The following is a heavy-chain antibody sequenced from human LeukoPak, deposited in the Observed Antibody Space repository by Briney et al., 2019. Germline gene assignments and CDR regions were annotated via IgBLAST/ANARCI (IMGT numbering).Heavy chain of an antibody. Sequence: GRSLRLSCAVSGFTFSTYAMYWVRQAPGKGLEWVAVISYDGSNKYYADSVKGRFTISRDNSKNTLYLQMNSLRAEDTAVYYCARDHYYGSGTSPPRMDVWGQGTTVTVSS. J-gene: IGHJ6*02. V-gene: IGHV3-30-3*01. CDR1: GFTFSTYA. CDR3: ARDHYYGSGTSPPRMDV. D-gene: IGHD3-10*01. CDR2: ISYDGSNK.